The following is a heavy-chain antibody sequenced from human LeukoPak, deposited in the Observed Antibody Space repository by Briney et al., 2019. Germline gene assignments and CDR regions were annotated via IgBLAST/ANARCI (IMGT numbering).Heavy chain of an antibody. CDR1: GGSISSGGYY. CDR2: IYYSGST. D-gene: IGHD5-18*01. Sequence: SQTLSLTCTVSGGSISSGGYYWSWIRQHPGKGLEWIGYIYYSGSTYYNPSLKSRVTISVDTSKNQFSLKLSSVTAADTAVYYCARGRGRGYSYGYWGQGTLVTVSS. CDR3: ARGRGRGYSYGY. J-gene: IGHJ4*02. V-gene: IGHV4-31*03.